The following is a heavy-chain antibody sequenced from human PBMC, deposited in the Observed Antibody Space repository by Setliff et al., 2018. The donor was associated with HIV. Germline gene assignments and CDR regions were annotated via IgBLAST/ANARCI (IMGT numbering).Heavy chain of an antibody. CDR2: INPNNGGT. Sequence: GASVKVSCKASGYTFTGYYMHWVRQAPGQGLEWMGWINPNNGGTNYAQKFKDRVTMTADTATSTAYMELRSLTSDDTAMYYCARAYDQDFQHWGQGTVVTVSS. J-gene: IGHJ1*01. D-gene: IGHD3-22*01. CDR1: GYTFTGYY. CDR3: ARAYDQDFQH. V-gene: IGHV1-2*02.